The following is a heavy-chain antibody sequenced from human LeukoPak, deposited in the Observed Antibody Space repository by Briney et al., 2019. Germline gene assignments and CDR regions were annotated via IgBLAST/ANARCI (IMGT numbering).Heavy chain of an antibody. Sequence: QPGGSLRLSCAASGFTFNNYAINWVRQAPGKGLEWVSGISGFGGSTYYAPSVKGRLTISRDNFGNMLYLHLDSLRVEDTAIYYCARRSGSSWSSFDYWGQGALVTVSS. CDR1: GFTFNNYA. J-gene: IGHJ4*02. CDR2: ISGFGGST. CDR3: ARRSGSSWSSFDY. V-gene: IGHV3-23*01. D-gene: IGHD6-13*01.